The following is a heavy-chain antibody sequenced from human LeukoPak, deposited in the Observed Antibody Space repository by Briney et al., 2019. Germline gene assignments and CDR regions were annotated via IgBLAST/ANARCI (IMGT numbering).Heavy chain of an antibody. Sequence: ASVKVSCKASGYTFTGYYMHWVRQAPGQGLEWMGRINPNSGGTNYAQKFQGRVTMTRDTSISTAYMELSRLRSDDTAVYYCARDYVGGGSYTSKPHAFDIWGQGTMVTVSS. CDR2: INPNSGGT. V-gene: IGHV1-2*06. D-gene: IGHD2-15*01. CDR3: ARDYVGGGSYTSKPHAFDI. J-gene: IGHJ3*02. CDR1: GYTFTGYY.